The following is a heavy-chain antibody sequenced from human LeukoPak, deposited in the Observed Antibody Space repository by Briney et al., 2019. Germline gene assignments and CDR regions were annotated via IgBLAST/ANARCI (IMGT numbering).Heavy chain of an antibody. V-gene: IGHV4-59*01. J-gene: IGHJ4*02. CDR1: GGSISSYY. CDR3: ARGESGYSYGALFDY. Sequence: SETLSLTCTVSGGSISSYYWSWIRQPPGKGLEWIGYIYYSGSTNYNPSLKSRVTISVDTSKNQFSLKLSSVTAADTAVYYCARGESGYSYGALFDYWGQGTLATVSS. D-gene: IGHD5-18*01. CDR2: IYYSGST.